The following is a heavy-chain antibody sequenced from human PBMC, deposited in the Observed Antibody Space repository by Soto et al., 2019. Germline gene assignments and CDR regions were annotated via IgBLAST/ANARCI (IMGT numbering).Heavy chain of an antibody. CDR3: AREDIVVVPAAPNWFDP. Sequence: GGSLRLSCAASGFTFSSYWMHWVRQAPGKGLVWVSRINSDGSSTSYAASVKGRFTISRDNTKNTLYLQMNSLRAEDTAVYYCAREDIVVVPAAPNWFDPWGQGTLVTVSS. V-gene: IGHV3-74*01. CDR2: INSDGSST. CDR1: GFTFSSYW. D-gene: IGHD2-2*01. J-gene: IGHJ5*02.